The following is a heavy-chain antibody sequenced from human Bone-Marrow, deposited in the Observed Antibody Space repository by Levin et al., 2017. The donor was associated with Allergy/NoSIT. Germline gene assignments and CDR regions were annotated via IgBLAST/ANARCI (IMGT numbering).Heavy chain of an antibody. Sequence: GESLKISCAASGFTVSSNYMSWVRQAPGKGLEWVSVIYSGGSTYYADSVKGRFTISRDNSKNTLYLQMNSLRAEDTAVYYCAKPAPYYYDSSGYYLPRGHDAFDIWGQGTMVTVSS. CDR1: GFTVSSNY. V-gene: IGHV3-53*01. D-gene: IGHD3-22*01. CDR2: IYSGGST. J-gene: IGHJ3*02. CDR3: AKPAPYYYDSSGYYLPRGHDAFDI.